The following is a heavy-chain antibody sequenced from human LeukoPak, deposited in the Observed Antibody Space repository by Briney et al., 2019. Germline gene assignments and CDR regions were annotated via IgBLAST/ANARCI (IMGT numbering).Heavy chain of an antibody. Sequence: GGSLRLSCAASGFTFSKVWMSWVRQAPGKGLEWVGRIKGKTDGGTIDYAAPVKGRFTISRDDSKDTLFLQMNSLKTEDTAVYYCTTDLSELDDSGYYAKYFHHWGQGTLVSVSS. CDR3: TTDLSELDDSGYYAKYFHH. CDR1: GFTFSKVW. J-gene: IGHJ1*01. V-gene: IGHV3-15*01. D-gene: IGHD3-22*01. CDR2: IKGKTDGGTI.